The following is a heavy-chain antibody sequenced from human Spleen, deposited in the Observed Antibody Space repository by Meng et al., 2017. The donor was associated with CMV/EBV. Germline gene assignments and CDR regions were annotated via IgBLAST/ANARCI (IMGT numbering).Heavy chain of an antibody. Sequence: GESLKISCAVSGFTFSSYSMNWVRQAPGKGLEWVSYISSSSSTIYYADSVKGRFTISRDNAKDSLYLQMSRLRVEDTAVYYCAREEGITGTTGFDYWGQGTLVTVSS. V-gene: IGHV3-48*04. CDR2: ISSSSSTI. J-gene: IGHJ4*02. D-gene: IGHD1-7*01. CDR3: AREEGITGTTGFDY. CDR1: GFTFSSYS.